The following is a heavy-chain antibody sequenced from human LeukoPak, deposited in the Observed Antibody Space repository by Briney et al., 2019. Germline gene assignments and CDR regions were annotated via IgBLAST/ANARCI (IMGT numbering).Heavy chain of an antibody. CDR2: VYHDGST. CDR1: GYSIGSGYY. D-gene: IGHD6-13*01. V-gene: IGHV4-38-2*02. J-gene: IGHJ5*02. Sequence: SETLSLTCSVSGYSIGSGYYWGWIRQSPGKGLEWIGSVYHDGSTYYNPSLKSRVTVSADTSKNQISLSLSSVTATDAAVYYCARDFFGRAAGTGNWFDPWGQGTLVTVSS. CDR3: ARDFFGRAAGTGNWFDP.